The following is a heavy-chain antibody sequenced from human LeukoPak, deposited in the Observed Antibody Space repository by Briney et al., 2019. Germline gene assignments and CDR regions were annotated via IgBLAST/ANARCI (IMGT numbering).Heavy chain of an antibody. CDR2: ARYDGVNK. J-gene: IGHJ4*02. Sequence: PGGSLRLSCAASRFTFSNYDVYWVRQAPGKGLEWVTFARYDGVNKNYPDSVKGRFTISRDKSKNTVYPQMNSLRPEDTAMYYCARGLDYAIYYWGQGTLVTVSS. CDR3: ARGLDYAIYY. D-gene: IGHD4-17*01. V-gene: IGHV3-30*02. CDR1: RFTFSNYD.